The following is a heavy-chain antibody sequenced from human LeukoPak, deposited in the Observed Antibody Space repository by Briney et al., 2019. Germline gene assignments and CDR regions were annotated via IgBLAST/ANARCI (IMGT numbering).Heavy chain of an antibody. CDR2: MNPNSGNT. CDR3: ARARGSTSCLNP. D-gene: IGHD2-2*01. CDR1: GYTFTSYD. J-gene: IGHJ5*02. V-gene: IGHV1-8*01. Sequence: ASVKVSCKASGYTFTSYDINWVRQAPGQGLEWMGWMNPNSGNTGYAQKFQGRVTMTRNTSISTAYMELSSLRSEDTAVYYCARARGSTSCLNPWGQGTLVTVSS.